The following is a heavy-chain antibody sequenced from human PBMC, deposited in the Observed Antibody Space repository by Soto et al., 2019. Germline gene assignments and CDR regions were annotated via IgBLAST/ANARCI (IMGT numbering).Heavy chain of an antibody. CDR1: GGSIDSGAYS. D-gene: IGHD6-19*01. Sequence: SETLSLTCAVSGGSIDSGAYSLSWIRQPPGKGLEWIGYVTRTGTAYSILSLNGRLTLSVDSSQTQFSLKLTSVTAADSAVYYCARIHWTQSSLDYWGRGILVTVSS. V-gene: IGHV4-30-2*01. CDR2: VTRTGTA. CDR3: ARIHWTQSSLDY. J-gene: IGHJ4*02.